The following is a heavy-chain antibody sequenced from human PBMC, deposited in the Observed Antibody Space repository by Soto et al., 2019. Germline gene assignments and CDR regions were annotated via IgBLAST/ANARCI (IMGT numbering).Heavy chain of an antibody. J-gene: IGHJ4*02. D-gene: IGHD6-13*01. CDR2: ISYDGSNK. CDR3: EKGFAIAAAGQPFEY. CDR1: GFTFSSYG. V-gene: IGHV3-30*18. Sequence: GGSLRLSCAASGFTFSSYGMHWVRQAPGKGLEWVAVISYDGSNKYYADSVKGRFTISRDNSKNTLYLQMNSLRAEDTAVYYCEKGFAIAAAGQPFEYWGQGTLVTVSS.